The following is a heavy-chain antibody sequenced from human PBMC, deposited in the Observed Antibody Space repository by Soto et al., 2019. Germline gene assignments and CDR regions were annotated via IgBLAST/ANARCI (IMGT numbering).Heavy chain of an antibody. V-gene: IGHV1-69*01. J-gene: IGHJ2*01. CDR1: GDNFNTYT. D-gene: IGHD2-21*01. CDR3: ARPHGDYSSPWYFHV. CDR2: IIPVINTA. Sequence: QVPLVQSGAEVKKPGSSVRVSCEASGDNFNTYTISWLRQAPGQGLEWLGGIIPVINTAYYAEKFQDRLTITADDSTSTVHLELNNLRSNDTALYYCARPHGDYSSPWYFHVWGRGTPVTVSS.